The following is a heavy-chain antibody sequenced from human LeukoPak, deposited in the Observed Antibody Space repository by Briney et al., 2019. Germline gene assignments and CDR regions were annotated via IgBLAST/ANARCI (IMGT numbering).Heavy chain of an antibody. CDR3: AKVLRYFDWLRGAGGFDY. V-gene: IGHV3-23*01. Sequence: GGSLRLSCAASGFTFSSYAMSWVRQAPGKGLEWVSAISGSGGSTYYADSVKGRFTISRDNSKNTLYLQMNSLRAEDTAVYYCAKVLRYFDWLRGAGGFDYWGQGTLVTVSS. CDR1: GFTFSSYA. CDR2: ISGSGGST. D-gene: IGHD3-9*01. J-gene: IGHJ4*02.